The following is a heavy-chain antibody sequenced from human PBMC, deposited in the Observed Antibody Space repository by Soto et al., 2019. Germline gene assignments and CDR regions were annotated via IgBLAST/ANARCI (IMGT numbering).Heavy chain of an antibody. V-gene: IGHV4-30-2*01. J-gene: IGHJ4*02. D-gene: IGHD2-15*01. CDR2: IYHSGST. Sequence: SETLSLTCAVSGGSISNGDYSWSWIRQPPGKGLEWIGYIYHSGSTYYNPSLKSRVTISVDRSKKQFSLKLSSVTAAHTAVYCCARPPGDGYSGYYFYNWGQGTLVTVSS. CDR1: GGSISNGDYS. CDR3: ARPPGDGYSGYYFYN.